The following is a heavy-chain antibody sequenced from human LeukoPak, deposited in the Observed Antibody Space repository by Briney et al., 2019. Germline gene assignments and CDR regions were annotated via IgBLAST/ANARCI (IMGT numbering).Heavy chain of an antibody. D-gene: IGHD5-18*01. CDR2: IYYSGVS. Sequence: SGTLSLTCTVSGGSIISSSFWWGWIRQPPGKGLEWIGSIYYSGVSYYNTSLKSRVTISVDTSKNQFSLRLSSVTAADTAVYYCARGPTKDTSTYYWGQGTLVTVSS. CDR1: GGSIISSSFW. V-gene: IGHV4-39*07. J-gene: IGHJ4*02. CDR3: ARGPTKDTSTYY.